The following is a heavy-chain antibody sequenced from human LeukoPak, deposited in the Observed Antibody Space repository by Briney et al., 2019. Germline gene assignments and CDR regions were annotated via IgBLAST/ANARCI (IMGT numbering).Heavy chain of an antibody. CDR3: ARDEDYGGNSGGFDY. V-gene: IGHV1-18*04. D-gene: IGHD4-23*01. J-gene: IGHJ4*02. Sequence: GASVKVSCKASGYTFTDYYMHWVRQAPGQGLEWMGWISAYNGNTNYAQKLQGRVTMTTDTSTSTAYMELRSLRSDDTAVYYCARDEDYGGNSGGFDYWGQGTLVTVSS. CDR1: GYTFTDYY. CDR2: ISAYNGNT.